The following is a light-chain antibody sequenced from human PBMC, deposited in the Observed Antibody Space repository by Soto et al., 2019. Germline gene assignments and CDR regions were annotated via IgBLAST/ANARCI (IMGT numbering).Light chain of an antibody. J-gene: IGKJ4*01. CDR1: QNVASN. CDR3: QQYYHWGLS. Sequence: VMTQSPANLSVSPGEGVTLFCRANQNVASNIAWYQVKPAQPPRLLIYASSTRATGIPATFSGSGSGTQFSLTISSLQSEDSVVYYCQQYYHWGLSFGGGTKVEI. CDR2: ASS. V-gene: IGKV3D-15*01.